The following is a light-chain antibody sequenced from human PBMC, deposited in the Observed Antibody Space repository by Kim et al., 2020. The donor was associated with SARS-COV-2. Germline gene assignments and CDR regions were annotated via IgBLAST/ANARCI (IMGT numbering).Light chain of an antibody. V-gene: IGLV1-44*01. Sequence: GQRVTISCSGRSTNIGNNTVNCYKQLPGTAPRLLIFSNDERPSGVLARCSGSKSGTSASLAISARQSEDEANYYCAAWDDSLNGWVFGGGTQLTVL. J-gene: IGLJ3*02. CDR2: SND. CDR1: STNIGNNT. CDR3: AAWDDSLNGWV.